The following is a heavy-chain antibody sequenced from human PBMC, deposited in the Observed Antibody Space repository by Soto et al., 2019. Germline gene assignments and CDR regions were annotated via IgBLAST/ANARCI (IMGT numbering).Heavy chain of an antibody. CDR3: ARDGAWRDYSTYGRD. CDR2: ISAYNGNT. J-gene: IGHJ4*02. V-gene: IGHV1-18*01. D-gene: IGHD4-4*01. CDR1: GYTFTSYG. Sequence: QVQLVQSGAEVKKPGASVKVSCKASGYTFTSYGISWVRQAPGQGLEWMGWISAYNGNTNYTHKLQGTVTMTTDTSTSTAYMERRSLRSDDTAVYYCARDGAWRDYSTYGRDWGQGTLVTVSS.